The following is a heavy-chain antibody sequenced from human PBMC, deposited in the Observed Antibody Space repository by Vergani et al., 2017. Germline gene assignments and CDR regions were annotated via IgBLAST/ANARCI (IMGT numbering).Heavy chain of an antibody. V-gene: IGHV1-46*01. CDR3: ARVIVGCSRTNCFADH. D-gene: IGHD2-2*01. J-gene: IGHJ4*02. CDR1: GYTFTSYY. Sequence: QVQLVQSGAEVKKPGASVKVSCKASGYTFTSYYMHWVRQAPGQGLEWMGIINPSGGSTSYAQKFQGRVTMTRVTSTSTVYMEMTRLRPDDTAIYYCARVIVGCSRTNCFADHWGQGTLVTVSS. CDR2: INPSGGST.